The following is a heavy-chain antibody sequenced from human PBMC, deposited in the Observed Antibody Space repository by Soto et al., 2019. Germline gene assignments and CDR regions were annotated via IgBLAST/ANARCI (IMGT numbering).Heavy chain of an antibody. CDR2: ISAYNGNT. J-gene: IGHJ6*02. Sequence: QVQLVQSGAEVKKPGASVKVSCKASGYTFTSYGISWVRQAPGQGLEWMGWISAYNGNTNYAQKLQGRVTMTTDTSTSTAYMELRSLRSDDTAVYYCARDPGNYYDMLTGYYESGGMDVWGQGTTVTVSS. V-gene: IGHV1-18*01. D-gene: IGHD3-9*01. CDR1: GYTFTSYG. CDR3: ARDPGNYYDMLTGYYESGGMDV.